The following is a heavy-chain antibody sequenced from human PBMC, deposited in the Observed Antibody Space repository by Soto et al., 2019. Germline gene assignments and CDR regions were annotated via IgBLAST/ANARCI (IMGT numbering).Heavy chain of an antibody. V-gene: IGHV3-33*01. CDR2: IWHDGSNK. Sequence: QVQLVESGGGVVQPGRSLRLSCAASGFTFSSYGMHWVRQAPGKGLEWVAVIWHDGSNKYYADSVKGRFTISRDNFQKTLYLQMNSLRAEDTAVYYCARDVSKGPPGVAAAFYYWGQGTLVAVSS. J-gene: IGHJ4*02. CDR3: ARDVSKGPPGVAAAFYY. CDR1: GFTFSSYG. D-gene: IGHD6-13*01.